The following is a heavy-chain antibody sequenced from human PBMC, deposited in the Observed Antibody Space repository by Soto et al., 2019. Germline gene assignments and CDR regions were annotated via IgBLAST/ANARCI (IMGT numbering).Heavy chain of an antibody. Sequence: QVQLVQSGAEVKKPGSSVKVSCKASGGTFSSYTITWVRQAPGQGLEWMGRIIPILGIANYAQNFQGTVTITADKTTSTAYRELSSLRSEDTAVYYCARADRYGDSYCMDVWGQWTTVTVSS. V-gene: IGHV1-69*02. CDR2: IIPILGIA. CDR1: GGTFSSYT. CDR3: ARADRYGDSYCMDV. J-gene: IGHJ6*02. D-gene: IGHD5-18*01.